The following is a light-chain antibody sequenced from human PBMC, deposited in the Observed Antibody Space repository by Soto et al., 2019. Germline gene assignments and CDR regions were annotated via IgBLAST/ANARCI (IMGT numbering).Light chain of an antibody. Sequence: EIVLTQSPGTLSLSPGERATLSCRASQRVSSTYLTWYQQKPGQAPRLLISGASSRATGIPDRFSGSGSGTDFTLTISRLEPEDFAVYYCHQYGTSPRTFGQGTKVEIK. J-gene: IGKJ1*01. CDR2: GAS. CDR1: QRVSSTY. V-gene: IGKV3-20*01. CDR3: HQYGTSPRT.